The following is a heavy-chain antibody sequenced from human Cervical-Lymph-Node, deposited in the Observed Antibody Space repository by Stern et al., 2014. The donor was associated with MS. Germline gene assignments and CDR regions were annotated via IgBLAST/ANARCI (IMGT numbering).Heavy chain of an antibody. Sequence: EMQLEESGGGLVKPGGSLRLSCAASGFTFSSYSMNWVRQAPGKGLEWVASLSSGGSYIYYADSLKGRFTISRDNAKNSLYLQMNSLRAEDTAVYYCARGRGGNYRYYFDYWGQGTLVTVSS. CDR3: ARGRGGNYRYYFDY. V-gene: IGHV3-21*01. D-gene: IGHD4-23*01. J-gene: IGHJ4*02. CDR1: GFTFSSYS. CDR2: LSSGGSYI.